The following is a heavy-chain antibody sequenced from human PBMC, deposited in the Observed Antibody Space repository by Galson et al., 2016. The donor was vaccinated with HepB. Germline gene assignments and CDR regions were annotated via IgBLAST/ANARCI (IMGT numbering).Heavy chain of an antibody. CDR3: ARGRDYYDSSGYYEGYYYYGMDV. D-gene: IGHD3-22*01. CDR2: INQSGSS. V-gene: IGHV4-34*01. J-gene: IGHJ6*02. Sequence: EILSLTCGVYGGSFSGYYWSWIRQSPGKGLEWIGEINQSGSSKYNPSYNPSLKSRVTVSVDTFKKQFSLRLTSVTAADTAVYYCARGRDYYDSSGYYEGYYYYGMDVWGQGTTVTVSS. CDR1: GGSFSGYY.